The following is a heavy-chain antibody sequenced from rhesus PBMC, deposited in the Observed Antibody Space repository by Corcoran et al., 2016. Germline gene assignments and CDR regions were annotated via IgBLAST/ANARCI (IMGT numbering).Heavy chain of an antibody. D-gene: IGHD6-13*01. CDR1: GGSISSSNW. Sequence: QVQLQESGPAVVKPSATLSLTCAVSGGSISSSNWWSGIRQSPGKGREGFGGIYGSGGSTEYNPSLKSRVTISIDTSKNQFSLKLSSVTAADTAVYYCARRPSWNSSWSVILFRFDVWGAGVLVTVSS. CDR2: IYGSGGST. J-gene: IGHJ5-1*01. V-gene: IGHV4-93*02. CDR3: ARRPSWNSSWSVILFRFDV.